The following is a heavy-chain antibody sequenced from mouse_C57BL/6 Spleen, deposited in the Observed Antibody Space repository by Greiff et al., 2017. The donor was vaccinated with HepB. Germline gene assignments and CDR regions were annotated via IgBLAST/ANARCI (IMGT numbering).Heavy chain of an antibody. CDR1: GFTFSSYA. J-gene: IGHJ2*01. CDR2: ISSGGDYI. Sequence: EVMLVESGAGLVKPGGSLKLSCAASGFTFSSYAMSWVRQTPEKRLEWVAYISSGGDYIYYADTVKGRFTIARDNARNTLYLQMSSLKSEDTAMYYCTRDLTAQAYFDYWGQGTTLTVSS. D-gene: IGHD3-2*02. V-gene: IGHV5-9-1*02. CDR3: TRDLTAQAYFDY.